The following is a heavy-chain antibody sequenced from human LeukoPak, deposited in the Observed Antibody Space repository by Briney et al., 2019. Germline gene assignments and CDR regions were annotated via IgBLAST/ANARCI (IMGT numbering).Heavy chain of an antibody. J-gene: IGHJ3*02. CDR2: INHSGST. Sequence: SETLSLTCAVYGGSFSGYYWSWIRQPPGKGLEWIGEINHSGSTNYNPSLKSRVTISVDTSKNQFSLKLSSVTAADTAVYYCARLIDPYDTPPFDIWGQGTMVTVSS. D-gene: IGHD3-9*01. CDR1: GGSFSGYY. CDR3: ARLIDPYDTPPFDI. V-gene: IGHV4-34*01.